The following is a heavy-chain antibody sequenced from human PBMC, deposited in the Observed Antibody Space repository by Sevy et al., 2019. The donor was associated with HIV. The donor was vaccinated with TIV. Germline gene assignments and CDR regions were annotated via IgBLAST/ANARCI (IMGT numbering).Heavy chain of an antibody. CDR2: ISSSSSTI. CDR3: ARATTVVVITTFYYYGMDV. V-gene: IGHV3-48*02. J-gene: IGHJ6*02. CDR1: GFTFSSYS. D-gene: IGHD3-22*01. Sequence: GGSLRLSCAASGFTFSSYSMNWVRQAPGNGLEWVSYISSSSSTIYYADSVKGRFTISRDNAKNALYWQMNSLRDEDTAVYDCARATTVVVITTFYYYGMDVWGQGTTVTVSS.